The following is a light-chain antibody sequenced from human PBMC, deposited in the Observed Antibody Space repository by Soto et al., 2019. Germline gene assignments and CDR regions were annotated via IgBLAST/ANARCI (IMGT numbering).Light chain of an antibody. CDR2: TNN. J-gene: IGLJ1*01. CDR1: SSNIGAGYD. V-gene: IGLV1-40*01. CDR3: QSYDNRLSAYV. Sequence: QSVLAQPPSVSGAPGQRVTISCTGSSSNIGAGYDVHWYLQLPGTAPKLLVYTNNNRPSGVLDRFSGSKSGTSASLAITGLQDEDEADYYCQSYDNRLSAYVFGTGTKVTVL.